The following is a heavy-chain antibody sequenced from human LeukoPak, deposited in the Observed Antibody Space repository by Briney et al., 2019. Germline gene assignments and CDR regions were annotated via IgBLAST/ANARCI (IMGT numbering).Heavy chain of an antibody. CDR1: GFTFSDYY. CDR3: ARDQYLDY. CDR2: ISRGGHSI. J-gene: IGHJ4*02. V-gene: IGHV3-11*01. Sequence: GRSLRLSCAASGFTFSDYYMSWLRQAPGKGLEWVSSISRGGHSIYYTDSVKGRFTISRDNAKNSLYLQMNSLRAEDTAIYYCARDQYLDYRGQGTLVTVSS.